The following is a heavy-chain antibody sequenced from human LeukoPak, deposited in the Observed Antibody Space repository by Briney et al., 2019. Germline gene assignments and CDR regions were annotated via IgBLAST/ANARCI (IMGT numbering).Heavy chain of an antibody. J-gene: IGHJ6*04. CDR3: ARDYSSLGIMDV. CDR1: GFTFSSYA. D-gene: IGHD6-6*01. Sequence: GGSLRLSCAASGFTFSSYAMSWVRQAPGKGLEWISASSGRGGSTYYADSVKGRFTISRDNAKNTLYLQMNSLRAEDTAVYYCARDYSSLGIMDVWGKGTTVTVSS. V-gene: IGHV3-23*01. CDR2: SSGRGGST.